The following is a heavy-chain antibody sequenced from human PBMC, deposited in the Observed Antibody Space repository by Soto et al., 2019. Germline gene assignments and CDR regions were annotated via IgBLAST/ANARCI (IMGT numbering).Heavy chain of an antibody. J-gene: IGHJ6*02. CDR3: ARDRGYGDYVSHYYYGMDV. D-gene: IGHD4-17*01. Sequence: EASVKVSCKASGYTFTGYYMHWVRQAPGQGLEWMGWINPNSGGTNYARKFQGRVTMTRDTSISTAYMELSRLRSDDTAVYYCARDRGYGDYVSHYYYGMDVWGQGTTVTVSS. V-gene: IGHV1-2*02. CDR2: INPNSGGT. CDR1: GYTFTGYY.